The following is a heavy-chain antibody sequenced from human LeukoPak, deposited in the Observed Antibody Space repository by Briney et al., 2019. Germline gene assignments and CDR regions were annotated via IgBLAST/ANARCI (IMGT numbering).Heavy chain of an antibody. CDR3: AKYGGSGWVIDY. CDR1: GGSMSSYY. CDR2: IYYSGYT. D-gene: IGHD6-19*01. J-gene: IGHJ4*02. Sequence: PSETLSLTCTVSGGSMSSYYWSWIRQPPGKGLEWIGYIYYSGYTNYNPSLKSRVTISLDTSKNQFSLKLSSVTAADTAVYYCAKYGGSGWVIDYWGQGTLVTVSS. V-gene: IGHV4-59*08.